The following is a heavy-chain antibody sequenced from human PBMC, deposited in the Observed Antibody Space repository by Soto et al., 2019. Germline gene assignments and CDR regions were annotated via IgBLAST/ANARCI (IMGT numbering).Heavy chain of an antibody. V-gene: IGHV3-23*01. CDR1: GFTVSSYA. Sequence: EVQLLESGGGLVQPGGSLRLSCAASGFTVSSYAMSWVRQAPGKGLEWVSTTSGSGGSTYYADSVKGRFTFSRDNSKNTLYRQMNSRRAGDTAVYYGARRLSYSNGGYYFAYWGQGTLVTVSS. J-gene: IGHJ4*02. D-gene: IGHD6-19*01. CDR3: ARRLSYSNGGYYFAY. CDR2: TSGSGGST.